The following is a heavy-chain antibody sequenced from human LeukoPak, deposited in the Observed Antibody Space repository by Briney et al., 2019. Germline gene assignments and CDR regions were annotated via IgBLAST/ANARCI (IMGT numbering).Heavy chain of an antibody. CDR1: GFTFSSFG. CDR3: ARDSRYPQRYYYYMDV. D-gene: IGHD6-25*01. J-gene: IGHJ6*03. V-gene: IGHV3-30*03. Sequence: GGSLRLSCAVSGFTFSSFGMHWVRQAPGKGLEWVAVISYDGSNKYYADSVKGRFTISRDNSKNTLYLQMNSLRAEDTAVYYCARDSRYPQRYYYYMDVWGKGTTVTVSS. CDR2: ISYDGSNK.